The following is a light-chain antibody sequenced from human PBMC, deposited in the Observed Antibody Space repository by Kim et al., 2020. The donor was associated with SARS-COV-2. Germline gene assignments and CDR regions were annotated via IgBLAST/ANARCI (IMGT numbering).Light chain of an antibody. Sequence: VSQGQTARITCSGDALPKQYAYCYQQKPGQAPVLVIYKDSERPSGIPERFSGSSSGTTVTLTISGVQAEDEADYYCQSADSSGTYVFGTGTKVTVL. J-gene: IGLJ1*01. CDR3: QSADSSGTYV. V-gene: IGLV3-25*03. CDR1: ALPKQY. CDR2: KDS.